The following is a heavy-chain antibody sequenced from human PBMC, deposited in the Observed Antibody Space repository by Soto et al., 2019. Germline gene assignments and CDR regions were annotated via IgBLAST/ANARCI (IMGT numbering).Heavy chain of an antibody. D-gene: IGHD3-3*01. J-gene: IGHJ4*02. CDR2: IHAGNGNT. CDR1: GYTFTSYA. CDR3: ARVLGVAKGDY. V-gene: IGHV1-3*01. Sequence: ASVKVSCKASGYTFTSYAIHWVRQAPGQRLEWMGWIHAGNGNTKYSQKFQGRVTITRDTSASTAYMELSSLRSQDTAVYYCARVLGVAKGDYWGQGTLVTVSS.